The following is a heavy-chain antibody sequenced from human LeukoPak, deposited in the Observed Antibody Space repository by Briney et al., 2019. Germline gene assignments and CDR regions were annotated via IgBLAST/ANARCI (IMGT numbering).Heavy chain of an antibody. CDR3: ARNDYGDYEALGY. D-gene: IGHD4-17*01. CDR1: GFTFSSYW. J-gene: IGHJ4*02. Sequence: GGSLRLSCAASGFTFSSYWMSWVRQAPGKGLEWVAVMLFGGSQTYYADSVKGRFSISRDTSKNTLYLQMNTLRPEDTAVYYCARNDYGDYEALGYWGQGTLSPSPQ. V-gene: IGHV3-30*03. CDR2: MLFGGSQT.